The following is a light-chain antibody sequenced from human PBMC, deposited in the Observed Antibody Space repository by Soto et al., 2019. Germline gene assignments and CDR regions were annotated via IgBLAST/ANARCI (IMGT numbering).Light chain of an antibody. CDR2: VAS. CDR3: RHCSSTPQT. CDR1: QSIRSY. J-gene: IGKJ4*01. V-gene: IGKV1-39*01. Sequence: DIQTTQSPSSLSASVGDRVTITCRASQSIRSYVRLYQHKPKTAPTLLINVASTLQSGVPSRFSCSGSGTDFTLATSGLQCEEVSTYSGRHCSSTPQTFGGGTKVDIK.